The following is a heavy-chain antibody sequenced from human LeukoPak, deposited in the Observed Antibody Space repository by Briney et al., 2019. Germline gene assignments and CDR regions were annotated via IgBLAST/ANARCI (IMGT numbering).Heavy chain of an antibody. CDR1: GGTFSAYG. Sequence: ASVKVSCKASGGTFSAYGVNWVRQAPGQGLEWMGWISAYNGNTNYAQKLQGRVTMTTDTSTSTAYMELRSLRSDDTAVYYCARELDYYYYGMDVWGQGTTVTVSS. J-gene: IGHJ6*02. CDR3: ARELDYYYYGMDV. V-gene: IGHV1-18*01. CDR2: ISAYNGNT.